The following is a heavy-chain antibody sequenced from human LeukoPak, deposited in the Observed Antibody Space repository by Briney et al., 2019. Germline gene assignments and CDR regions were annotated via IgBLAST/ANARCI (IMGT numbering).Heavy chain of an antibody. CDR3: ARPEALIQLYGV. CDR2: INPNSGGT. Sequence: ASVKVSCKAPGYTFTGYYMHWVRQAPGQGLEWMGWINPNSGGTNYAQKFQGRVTMTRDTSISTAYMELSRLRSDDTAVYYCARPEALIQLYGVWGQGTLVTVSS. V-gene: IGHV1-2*02. D-gene: IGHD5-18*01. CDR1: GYTFTGYY. J-gene: IGHJ4*02.